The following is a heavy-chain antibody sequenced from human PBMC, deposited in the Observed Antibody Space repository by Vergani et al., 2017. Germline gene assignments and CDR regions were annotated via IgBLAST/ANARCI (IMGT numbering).Heavy chain of an antibody. V-gene: IGHV3-48*04. CDR2: ISSSSSYT. J-gene: IGHJ5*02. D-gene: IGHD2-15*01. CDR1: GFTFSSYA. Sequence: EVQLLESGGGLVQPGGSLRLSCAASGFTFSSYAMSWVRQAPGKGLEWVSYISSSSSYTNYADSVKGRFTISRDNAKNTLYLQMNSLRAEDTAVYYCARDRGCSGGSCYSPGLFDPWGQGTLVTVSS. CDR3: ARDRGCSGGSCYSPGLFDP.